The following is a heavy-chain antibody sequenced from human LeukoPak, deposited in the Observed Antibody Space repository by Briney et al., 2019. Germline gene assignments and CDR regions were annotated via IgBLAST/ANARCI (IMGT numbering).Heavy chain of an antibody. D-gene: IGHD3-22*01. CDR1: GYTFTGYY. CDR3: ARDSSYYDSSGYYFTGDAFDI. J-gene: IGHJ3*02. CDR2: INPNSGGT. V-gene: IGHV1-2*02. Sequence: ASVKVSCKASGYTFTGYYMHWVRQAPGQGLEWMGWINPNSGGTNYAQKFQGRVTMTRDTSISTAYMELSRLRSDDTAVYYCARDSSYYDSSGYYFTGDAFDIWGQGTMVTVSS.